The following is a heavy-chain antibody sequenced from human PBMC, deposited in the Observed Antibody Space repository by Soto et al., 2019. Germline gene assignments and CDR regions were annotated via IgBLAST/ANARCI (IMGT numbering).Heavy chain of an antibody. CDR1: GFTFTGFA. V-gene: IGHV3-30-3*01. J-gene: IGHJ4*02. CDR2: TSFDGSNE. Sequence: QVQLVESGGGVVQPGRSLRLSCAASGFTFTGFAMYWVRQAPGKGLEWVAVTSFDGSNEYYAHFVEGRFTISRDNSKNTLYLQMNSLRPEDTAVYYCARVTGFYGSGEIDYWGQGTLVTVSS. CDR3: ARVTGFYGSGEIDY. D-gene: IGHD3-10*01.